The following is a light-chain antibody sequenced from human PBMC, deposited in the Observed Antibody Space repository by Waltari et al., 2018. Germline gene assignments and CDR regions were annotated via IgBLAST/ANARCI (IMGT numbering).Light chain of an antibody. Sequence: DIQMTQSPSTLSASVGDRVTITCRASQSISSWLAWYQQKPGKAPNLLIYKASRLESGVPSRFSGSGSGTEFTLTISSLQPDDFATYYCQQYDSYSGTFGQGTKVDI. V-gene: IGKV1-5*03. CDR2: KAS. CDR3: QQYDSYSGT. CDR1: QSISSW. J-gene: IGKJ1*01.